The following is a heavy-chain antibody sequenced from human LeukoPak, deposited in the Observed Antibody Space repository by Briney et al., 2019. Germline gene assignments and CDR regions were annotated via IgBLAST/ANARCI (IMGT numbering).Heavy chain of an antibody. J-gene: IGHJ6*02. V-gene: IGHV3-30*18. D-gene: IGHD6-19*01. CDR2: ISYDGSNK. CDR1: GFTFSSYG. Sequence: GGSLRLSCAASGFTFSSYGMHWVRQAPGKGLEWVAVISYDGSNKYYANSVKGRFTISRDNSENTLYLQMNSLRAEDTAVYYCAKDRGQWPNYYYYGMDVWGQGTTVTVSS. CDR3: AKDRGQWPNYYYYGMDV.